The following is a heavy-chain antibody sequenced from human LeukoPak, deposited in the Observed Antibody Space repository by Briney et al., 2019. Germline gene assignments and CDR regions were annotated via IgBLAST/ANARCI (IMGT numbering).Heavy chain of an antibody. Sequence: PGGSLRLSCAASGFTFSSYGMHWVRQAPGKGLEWVAFIRYDGSNKYYADSVKGRFTISRDNSKNTLYLQMNSLRAEDTAVYYCAKDRISATVTTGWFDPWGQGTLVTVSS. V-gene: IGHV3-30*02. CDR1: GFTFSSYG. J-gene: IGHJ5*02. CDR3: AKDRISATVTTGWFDP. CDR2: IRYDGSNK. D-gene: IGHD4-17*01.